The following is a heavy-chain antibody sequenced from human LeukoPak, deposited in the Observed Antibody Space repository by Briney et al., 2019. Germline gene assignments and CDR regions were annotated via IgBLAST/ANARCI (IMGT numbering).Heavy chain of an antibody. D-gene: IGHD6-13*01. J-gene: IGHJ6*02. CDR1: GFTFSSYE. CDR2: ISSSGSTI. Sequence: GGSLRLSCAASGFTFSSYEMNWVRQAPGKGLEWVSYISSSGSTIYYADSVKGRFTISRDNAKNSLYLQMNSLRAEDTAVYYCARDGGIARPHGMDVGGQGTTVTVSS. CDR3: ARDGGIARPHGMDV. V-gene: IGHV3-48*03.